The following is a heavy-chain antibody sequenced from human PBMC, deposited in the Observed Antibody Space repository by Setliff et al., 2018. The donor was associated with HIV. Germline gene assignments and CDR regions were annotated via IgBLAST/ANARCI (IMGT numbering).Heavy chain of an antibody. CDR2: MYYSGST. CDR1: GGSISGSSYY. Sequence: SETLSLTCIVSGGSISGSSYYWGWIRQSPGKGLEWIGNMYYSGSTYYNPSLKSRVTISVDTSKNHLSLKLTSVTAADTGLYYCVFGLRFSPFDNWGQGTMVTVSS. D-gene: IGHD5-12*01. V-gene: IGHV4-39*02. CDR3: VFGLRFSPFDN. J-gene: IGHJ4*03.